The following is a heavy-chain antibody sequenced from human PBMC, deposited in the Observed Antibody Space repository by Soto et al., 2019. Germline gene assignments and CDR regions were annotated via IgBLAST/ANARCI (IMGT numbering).Heavy chain of an antibody. J-gene: IGHJ6*02. CDR1: GFVFSNYG. D-gene: IGHD3-10*01. V-gene: IGHV3-30*18. CDR2: ISYDGSNK. CDR3: AKIPIEGRGLRGRYHCHGRDV. Sequence: QVQLVQSGGGVVQPGRSLRLSCAASGFVFSNYGMHWVRQVPDKGLEWVAVISYDGSNKYHVDSVKGRFTISRDNSKNTLFLQMYRLRPEDPGVYFWAKIPIEGRGLRGRYHCHGRDVWGQGTTVTTSS.